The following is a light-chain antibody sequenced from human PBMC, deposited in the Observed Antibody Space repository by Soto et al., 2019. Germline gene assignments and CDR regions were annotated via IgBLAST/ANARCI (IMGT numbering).Light chain of an antibody. CDR3: ETWDSSLSAVV. V-gene: IGLV1-51*01. CDR2: DNN. J-gene: IGLJ2*01. CDR1: SSNIGNNY. Sequence: QSVLTQPPSVSAAPGQRVTISCSGSSSNIGNNYVSWYQQLPGTAPKLLIYDNNNRPSGIPDRFSGSKSGASATLGITGLQTGDEADYHCETWDSSLSAVVFGGGTKLTVL.